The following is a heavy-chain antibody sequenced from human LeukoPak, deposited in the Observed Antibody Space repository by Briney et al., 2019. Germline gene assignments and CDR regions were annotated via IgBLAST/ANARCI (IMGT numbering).Heavy chain of an antibody. V-gene: IGHV3-30*02. J-gene: IGHJ4*02. CDR2: VRHDGSNE. CDR3: ARERGGGYHSGGPKY. Sequence: GGPLRLSGAASGFVFSDYGMHWVRQAPGKGLEGVACVRHDGSNEDYGDVTKGRFTISRDNFQDTLYLQMSSLRAQDTAVYSCARERGGGYHSGGPKYWRLGTLITVPS. CDR1: GFVFSDYG. D-gene: IGHD2-21*02.